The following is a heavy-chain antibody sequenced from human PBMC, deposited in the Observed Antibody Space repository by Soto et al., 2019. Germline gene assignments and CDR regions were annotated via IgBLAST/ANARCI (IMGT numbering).Heavy chain of an antibody. V-gene: IGHV3-21*01. CDR2: ISSSSTYI. CDR1: GFTFSSYS. CDR3: ARKDSGWYFDL. Sequence: EVQLVESGGGLVKPGGSLRLSCAASGFTFSSYSMNWVRQAPGKGLEWVSSISSSSTYIYYADSVKGRFTISRDNAKNSLYLQMNSLRAEDTAVYYCARKDSGWYFDLWGRGTLVTLSS. D-gene: IGHD6-19*01. J-gene: IGHJ2*01.